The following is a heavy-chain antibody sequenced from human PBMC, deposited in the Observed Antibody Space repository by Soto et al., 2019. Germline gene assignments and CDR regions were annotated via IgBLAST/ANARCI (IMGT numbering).Heavy chain of an antibody. CDR3: ARGGGSYTTGWYNDY. CDR2: IWNSGTT. CDR1: GVSISNSY. Sequence: QVQLQESGPGLVKPSETMSLTCTVSGVSISNSYCSWVRQPPGKKLEWIGHIWNSGTTDYNPSLRGRVTISVDTSKKQVSLRFSSVTATDTAVYYCARGGGSYTTGWYNDYWGQGTLVTVSS. V-gene: IGHV4-4*09. D-gene: IGHD6-19*01. J-gene: IGHJ4*02.